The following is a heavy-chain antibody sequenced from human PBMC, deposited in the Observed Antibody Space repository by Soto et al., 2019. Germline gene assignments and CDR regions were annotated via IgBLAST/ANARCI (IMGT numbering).Heavy chain of an antibody. CDR2: INAGNGNT. D-gene: IGHD1-20*01. CDR3: ARGITLPTPLDY. J-gene: IGHJ4*02. CDR1: GYTFTSYA. Sequence: QVQLVQSGAEEKKPGASVKVSCKASGYTFTSYAMHWVRQAPGQRLEWMGWINAGNGNTKYSQKFQGRVTITRDTSATTAYMELSSLRSEDTAVYYCARGITLPTPLDYWGQGTLVTVSS. V-gene: IGHV1-3*05.